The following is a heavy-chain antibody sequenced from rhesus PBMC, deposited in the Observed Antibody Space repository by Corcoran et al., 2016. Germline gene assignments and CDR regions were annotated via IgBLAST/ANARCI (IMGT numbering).Heavy chain of an antibody. CDR3: ARVGSSWSEWDTVGTEWYFDL. D-gene: IGHD5-42*01. CDR1: GYSISSGYY. Sequence: HVQLQESGPGLVKPSETLSLTCAVSGYSISSGYYWGWIRQPPGKGLEWIGSIYGSGGSNYLNPSLKSRVTLSVYTTKNQFSLKLSSVTAADTAVYYCARVGSSWSEWDTVGTEWYFDLWGPGTPITISS. CDR2: IYGSGGSN. J-gene: IGHJ2*01. V-gene: IGHV4S14*01.